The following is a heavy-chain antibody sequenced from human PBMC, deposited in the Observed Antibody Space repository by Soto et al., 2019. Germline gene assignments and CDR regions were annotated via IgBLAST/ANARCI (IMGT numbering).Heavy chain of an antibody. J-gene: IGHJ4*02. V-gene: IGHV3-23*01. D-gene: IGHD2-21*02. CDR2: TSGSGEDT. CDR3: VKSDCGTIDCKLLHY. Sequence: GGSLRRSCVASGGTFSSDPMIWVRQIPGKGLEWVSSTSGSGEDTKYADSVKGRFTISRDVSKSTLYLQLNTLTVEDMSVYYCVKSDCGTIDCKLLHYWGQGP. CDR1: GGTFSSDP.